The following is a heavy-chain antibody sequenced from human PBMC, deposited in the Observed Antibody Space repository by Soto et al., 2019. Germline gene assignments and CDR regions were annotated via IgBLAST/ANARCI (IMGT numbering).Heavy chain of an antibody. D-gene: IGHD2-2*01. J-gene: IGHJ5*02. Sequence: GGSLRLSCAASGFTFSSYAMSWVRQAPGKGLEWVSAISGSGGSTYYADSVKGRFTISRDNSKNTLYLQMNSLRAEDTAVYYCEGYCSSTSCHHGPDPWGQGTLVTVSS. CDR3: EGYCSSTSCHHGPDP. CDR1: GFTFSSYA. CDR2: ISGSGGST. V-gene: IGHV3-23*01.